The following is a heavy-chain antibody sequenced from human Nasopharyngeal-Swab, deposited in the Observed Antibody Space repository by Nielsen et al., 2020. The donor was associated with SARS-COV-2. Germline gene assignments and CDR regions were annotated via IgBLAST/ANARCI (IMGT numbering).Heavy chain of an antibody. V-gene: IGHV3-7*03. J-gene: IGHJ5*02. D-gene: IGHD1-1*01. Sequence: LSLTCAASGFTFNSRCMTWVRQPPGKGLEWVANINKDGTEKNYVDSVKGQFTISRDNVKNSLYLQMDSLRVEDTAVYYCASRPGPGTAFDLWGQGTLVTVSS. CDR3: ASRPGPGTAFDL. CDR2: INKDGTEK. CDR1: GFTFNSRC.